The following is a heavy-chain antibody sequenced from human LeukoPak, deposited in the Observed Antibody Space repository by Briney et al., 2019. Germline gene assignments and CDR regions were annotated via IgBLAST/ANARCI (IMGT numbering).Heavy chain of an antibody. CDR3: AKDMVTMIVGGFDY. CDR1: RFTFSSYA. Sequence: PGGSLRLSCAASRFTFSSYAMSWVRQAPGKGLEWVSAISGSGGSTYYADSVKGLFTISRNNSKNTLYLQMNSLRTEDTAVYYCAKDMVTMIVGGFDYWGQGTLVTVSS. D-gene: IGHD3-22*01. V-gene: IGHV3-23*01. J-gene: IGHJ4*02. CDR2: ISGSGGST.